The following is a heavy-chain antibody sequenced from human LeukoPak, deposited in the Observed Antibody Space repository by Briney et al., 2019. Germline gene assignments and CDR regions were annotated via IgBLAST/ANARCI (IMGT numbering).Heavy chain of an antibody. CDR3: ARVDGYYDSSGYYSYFDY. Sequence: SETLSLTCTVSGGSISSYYWSWIRQPPGKGLEWIGYIYYSGSTNYNPSLKSRVTISVDTSKNQFSLKLSSVTAADTAVYYCARVDGYYDSSGYYSYFDYWGQGTLVTVSS. V-gene: IGHV4-59*12. J-gene: IGHJ4*02. D-gene: IGHD3-22*01. CDR2: IYYSGST. CDR1: GGSISSYY.